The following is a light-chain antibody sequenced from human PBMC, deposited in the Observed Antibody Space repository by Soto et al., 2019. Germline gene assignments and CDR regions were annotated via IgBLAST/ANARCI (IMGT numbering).Light chain of an antibody. Sequence: EIVLTQSPGTLSLSPGERATLSCRASQSASGSYLAWYQQKPGQAPRILIYGASSRATGIPVRFSGSGFGTVFTLTISRLEPEDFAVYYCQQYCSSPRSWTFGQGTKVE. CDR1: QSASGSY. CDR2: GAS. V-gene: IGKV3-20*01. J-gene: IGKJ1*01. CDR3: QQYCSSPRSWT.